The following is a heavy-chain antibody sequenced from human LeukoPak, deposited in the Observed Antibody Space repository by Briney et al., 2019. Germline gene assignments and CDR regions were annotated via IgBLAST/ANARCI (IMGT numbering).Heavy chain of an antibody. CDR3: ARGYNYYDSSGYLRHRYNWFDP. CDR2: INPNSGGT. J-gene: IGHJ5*02. Sequence: ASVKVSCKASGYTFTGYYMHWVRQAPGQGLEWMGRINPNSGGTNYAQKFRGRVTMTRNTSISTAYMELSSLRSEDTAVYYCARGYNYYDSSGYLRHRYNWFDPWGQGTLVTVSS. CDR1: GYTFTGYY. D-gene: IGHD3-22*01. V-gene: IGHV1-2*06.